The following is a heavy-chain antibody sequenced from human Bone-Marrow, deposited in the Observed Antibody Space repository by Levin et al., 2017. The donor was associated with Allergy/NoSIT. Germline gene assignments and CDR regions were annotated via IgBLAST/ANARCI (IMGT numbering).Heavy chain of an antibody. CDR2: IYWDDDK. Sequence: SGPTLVKPTQTLTLTCTFSGFSLYTSGVSVGWIRQPPGKALEWLAVIYWDDDKRYSPSLKSRLTITKDSPKNQVVLTMTNMDPVDTAIYYCAHSHTPSNNWFKNWFDPWGQGTLVTVSS. CDR3: AHSHTPSNNWFKNWFDP. CDR1: GFSLYTSGVS. V-gene: IGHV2-5*02. D-gene: IGHD5-24*01. J-gene: IGHJ5*02.